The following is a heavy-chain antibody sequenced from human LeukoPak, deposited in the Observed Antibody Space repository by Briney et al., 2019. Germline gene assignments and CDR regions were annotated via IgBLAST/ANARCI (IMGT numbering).Heavy chain of an antibody. CDR2: INHSGST. CDR3: ARVAVRYSYGRYAYFDY. D-gene: IGHD5-18*01. CDR1: GGSFSGYY. Sequence: SSETLSLTCAVYGGSFSGYYWSWIRQPPGKGLEWIGEINHSGSTNYNPSLKSRVTISVDTSKNQFSLKLSSVTAADTAVYYCARVAVRYSYGRYAYFDYWGQGTLVTVSS. V-gene: IGHV4-34*01. J-gene: IGHJ4*02.